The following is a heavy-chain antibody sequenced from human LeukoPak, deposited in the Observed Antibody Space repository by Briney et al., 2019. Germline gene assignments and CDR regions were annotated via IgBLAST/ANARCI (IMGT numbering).Heavy chain of an antibody. J-gene: IGHJ4*02. V-gene: IGHV1-2*02. D-gene: IGHD2/OR15-2a*01. Sequence: ASVKVSCKASGYTLTAYYMHWVRQAPGQGLEWMGWIHPNSGATNYAQKFQGRVTMTRDTSINTAYMDLSSLKSDDTAVYYCARDSTGGSYFPLDFWGQGTLVTVSS. CDR2: IHPNSGAT. CDR1: GYTLTAYY. CDR3: ARDSTGGSYFPLDF.